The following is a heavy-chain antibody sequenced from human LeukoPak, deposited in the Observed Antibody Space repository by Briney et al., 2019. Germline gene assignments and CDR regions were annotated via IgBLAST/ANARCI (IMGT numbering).Heavy chain of an antibody. J-gene: IGHJ4*02. D-gene: IGHD3-9*01. CDR3: ARGPYYDILTGYPSFDSLNDY. CDR1: GYTFTSYG. Sequence: ASVKVSCKAAGYTFTSYGISWVRQAPGQGLEWMGWISAYNGNTNYAQKLQGRVTMTTDTSTSTAYMELRSLRSDDTAVYYCARGPYYDILTGYPSFDSLNDYWGQGTLVTVSS. V-gene: IGHV1-18*01. CDR2: ISAYNGNT.